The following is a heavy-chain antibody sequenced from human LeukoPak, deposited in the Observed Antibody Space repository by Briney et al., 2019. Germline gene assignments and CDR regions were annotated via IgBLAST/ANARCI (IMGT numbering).Heavy chain of an antibody. CDR1: GGSISSSSYY. CDR3: ARCHSSSWYGDYFDC. CDR2: IYYSGST. J-gene: IGHJ4*02. Sequence: IPSETLSLTCTVSGGSISSSSYYWGWIRQPPGKGLEWIGSIYYSGSTYSNPSLKSRVTISVDTSKNQFSLKLSSVTAADTAVYYCARCHSSSWYGDYFDCWGQGTLVTVSS. D-gene: IGHD6-13*01. V-gene: IGHV4-39*01.